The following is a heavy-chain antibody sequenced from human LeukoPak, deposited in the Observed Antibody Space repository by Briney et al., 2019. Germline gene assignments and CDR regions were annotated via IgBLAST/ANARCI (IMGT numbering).Heavy chain of an antibody. V-gene: IGHV3-23*01. CDR1: GFTFSTFP. CDR2: ISVSGSTT. CDR3: AKGSVAAHYFFNY. Sequence: GGSLRLSCAASGFTFSTFPMSWVRQAPGKGLEWVSSISVSGSTTYYADSVKGRFTISRDNSKNTLYLQVNSLSAGDTAICYCAKGSVAAHYFFNYWGQGTLVTVSS. J-gene: IGHJ4*02. D-gene: IGHD2-15*01.